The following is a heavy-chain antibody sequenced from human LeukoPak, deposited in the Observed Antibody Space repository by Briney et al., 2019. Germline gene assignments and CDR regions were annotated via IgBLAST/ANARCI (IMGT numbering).Heavy chain of an antibody. CDR2: IYYSGST. J-gene: IGHJ4*02. V-gene: IGHV4-39*07. Sequence: SETLSLTCTVSGGSISSSSYYWGWIRQPPEKGLEWIGSIYYSGSTYYNPSLKSRLTISVDTSKNQFSLRLSSVTAADTAVYYCARVHSSGWSNFDYWGQGTLVTVSS. CDR1: GGSISSSSYY. D-gene: IGHD6-19*01. CDR3: ARVHSSGWSNFDY.